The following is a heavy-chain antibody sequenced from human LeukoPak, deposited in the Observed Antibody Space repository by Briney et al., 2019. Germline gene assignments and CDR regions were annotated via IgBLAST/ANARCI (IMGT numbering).Heavy chain of an antibody. J-gene: IGHJ4*02. V-gene: IGHV3-30*02. Sequence: GGSLRLSCAASGFTFSNDGMHWVRQAPGKGLEWVAFIWYDGSNKYYADSVKGRFTISRDNSKSTVYLQMNSLRAEDTAVYYCAKVLAVTSYGAKSIFDHWGQGTLVTVSS. D-gene: IGHD4-23*01. CDR2: IWYDGSNK. CDR3: AKVLAVTSYGAKSIFDH. CDR1: GFTFSNDG.